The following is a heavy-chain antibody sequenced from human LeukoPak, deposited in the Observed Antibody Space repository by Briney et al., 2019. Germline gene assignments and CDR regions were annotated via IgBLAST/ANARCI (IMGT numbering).Heavy chain of an antibody. CDR1: GYTFTSYD. V-gene: IGHV1-8*01. CDR2: MNPNSGNT. Sequence: ASVKVSCKASGYTFTSYDINWVRQATGQGLEWMGWMNPNSGNTGYAQKFQGRVTMTRNTSISTAYMELSSLRSEDTAVYYCASPSGNQDYYYYGMDVWGQGTTVTVSS. D-gene: IGHD6-25*01. CDR3: ASPSGNQDYYYYGMDV. J-gene: IGHJ6*02.